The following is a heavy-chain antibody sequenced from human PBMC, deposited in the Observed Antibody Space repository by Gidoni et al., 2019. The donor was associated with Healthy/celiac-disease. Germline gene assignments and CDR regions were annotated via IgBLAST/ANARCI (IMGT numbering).Heavy chain of an antibody. J-gene: IGHJ4*02. CDR1: GFTFSNAW. CDR2: IKSKTDGGTT. Sequence: EVQLVESGGGLVKPGGSLRLSCAASGFTFSNAWMSWVRQAPGKGLEWVGRIKSKTDGGTTDYAAPVKGRFTISRDDSKNTLYLQMNSLKTEDTAVYYCTTDTQVAVYFDYWGQGTLVTVSS. CDR3: TTDTQVAVYFDY. D-gene: IGHD6-19*01. V-gene: IGHV3-15*01.